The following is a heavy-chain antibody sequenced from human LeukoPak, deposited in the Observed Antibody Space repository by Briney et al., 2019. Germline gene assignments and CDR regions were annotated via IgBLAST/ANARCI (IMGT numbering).Heavy chain of an antibody. CDR1: GFTFSSYE. Sequence: GGSLRLSCAASGFTFSSYEMNWVRQAPGKGLEWVSYISGSGSTIYYADSVKGRFTISRDNAKNSLYLQMNSLRAEDTAVYYCARDRAVAGTHFDYWGQGTLVTVSS. V-gene: IGHV3-48*03. CDR3: ARDRAVAGTHFDY. CDR2: ISGSGSTI. J-gene: IGHJ4*02. D-gene: IGHD6-19*01.